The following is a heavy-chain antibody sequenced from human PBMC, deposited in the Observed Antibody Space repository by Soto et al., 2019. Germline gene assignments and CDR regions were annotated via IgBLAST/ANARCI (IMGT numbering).Heavy chain of an antibody. J-gene: IGHJ6*03. CDR1: GYTFTSYA. CDR2: INAGNGNT. Sequence: ASVKVSCKASGYTFTSYAMHWVRQAPGQRLEWMGWINAGNGNTKYSQKFQGRVTITRDTSASTAYMELSSLRSEDTAVYYCARDPPGRAARPYYYYMDVWGKGTTVTVSS. CDR3: ARDPPGRAARPYYYYMDV. D-gene: IGHD6-6*01. V-gene: IGHV1-3*01.